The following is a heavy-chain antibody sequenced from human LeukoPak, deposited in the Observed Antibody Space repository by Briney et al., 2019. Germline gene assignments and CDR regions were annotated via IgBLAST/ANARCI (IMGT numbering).Heavy chain of an antibody. CDR3: ARDIAAAGTYYYGMDV. CDR1: GDSVSSNSAA. D-gene: IGHD6-13*01. J-gene: IGHJ6*02. Sequence: SQTLPLTCPISGDSVSSNSAAWNWIRQSPSRGLEWLGRTYYRSKWYNDYAESVRSRISINPDTSKNQFSLQLNSVTPADTAVSYCARDIAAAGTYYYGMDVWGQGTTVTVSS. CDR2: TYYRSKWYN. V-gene: IGHV6-1*01.